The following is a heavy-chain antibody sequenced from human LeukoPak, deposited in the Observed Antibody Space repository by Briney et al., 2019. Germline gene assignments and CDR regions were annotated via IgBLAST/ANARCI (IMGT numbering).Heavy chain of an antibody. CDR1: GFTFSSYS. CDR2: ISSSSSYI. J-gene: IGHJ4*02. CDR3: AREASGGWYYFDY. D-gene: IGHD6-19*01. Sequence: GGSLRLSCAASGFTFSSYSMNWVRQAPGKGLEWVSSISSSSSYIYYADSVKGRFTISRDNAKNSLYLQMNSLRAEDTAVYYCAREASGGWYYFDYWGQGTLVTVSS. V-gene: IGHV3-21*01.